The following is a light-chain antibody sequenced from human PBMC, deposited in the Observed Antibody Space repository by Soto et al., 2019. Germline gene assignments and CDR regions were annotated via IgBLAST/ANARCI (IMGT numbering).Light chain of an antibody. CDR1: QSISSW. Sequence: DIQMTQSPSTLSASVGDRVTITCRASQSISSWLAWYQQKPGKAPKLLIYAASSLQSGVPSRFSGSGSGTDFTLTISSLQPEEFATYYCQQSYSTPITVGQGTRLEIK. CDR3: QQSYSTPIT. CDR2: AAS. J-gene: IGKJ5*01. V-gene: IGKV1-39*01.